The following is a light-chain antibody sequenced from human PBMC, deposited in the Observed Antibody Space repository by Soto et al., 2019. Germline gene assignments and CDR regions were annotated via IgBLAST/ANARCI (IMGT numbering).Light chain of an antibody. J-gene: IGKJ3*01. CDR2: AAS. CDR3: QESYSHSRT. CDR1: PSINTY. Sequence: DIQMTQSTSSLSASVGDRVTITCRASPSINTYLNSYQQNPGKAPKLLIYAASSLQSGVPSRFSGSGAGTDFTLTIGSLQPEDFETSYCQESYSHSRTFGPGTKVDI. V-gene: IGKV1-39*01.